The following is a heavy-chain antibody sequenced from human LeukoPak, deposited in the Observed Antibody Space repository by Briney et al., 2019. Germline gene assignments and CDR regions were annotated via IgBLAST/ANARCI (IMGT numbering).Heavy chain of an antibody. D-gene: IGHD3-22*01. CDR1: GFTFSGSA. CDR2: IRSKANSYAT. Sequence: GGSLRLSCAASGFTFSGSAMHWVRQASGKGLEWVVRIRSKANSYATAYAAAVKGRFTISRDDSKNTAYLQMNRPKTEDTAVYYCTRHGTYYYDSRGPSWGQGTLVTVSS. V-gene: IGHV3-73*01. CDR3: TRHGTYYYDSRGPS. J-gene: IGHJ5*02.